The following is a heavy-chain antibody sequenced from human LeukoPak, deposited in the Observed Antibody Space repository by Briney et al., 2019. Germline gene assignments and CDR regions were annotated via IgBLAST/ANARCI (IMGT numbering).Heavy chain of an antibody. Sequence: GGSLRLSCAASGFXFRTYEMNWVRQAPGMGLEWVSYISSSGSTKYYADSVKGRFTISRDNAKNSLFLQMNSLRAEDTAVYYCARDWDSGYDTYYFDYWGQGTLVTVSS. CDR2: ISSSGSTK. D-gene: IGHD5-12*01. CDR3: ARDWDSGYDTYYFDY. V-gene: IGHV3-48*03. CDR1: GFXFRTYE. J-gene: IGHJ4*02.